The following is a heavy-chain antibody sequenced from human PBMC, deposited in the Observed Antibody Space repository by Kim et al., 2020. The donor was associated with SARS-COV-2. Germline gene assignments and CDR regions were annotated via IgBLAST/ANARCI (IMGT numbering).Heavy chain of an antibody. Sequence: DSVKGRFTISRDNAKNSLYLQMNSLRAEDTALYYCAKDMGYNWNSGWFDPWGQGTLVTVSS. V-gene: IGHV3-9*01. CDR3: AKDMGYNWNSGWFDP. D-gene: IGHD1-7*01. J-gene: IGHJ5*02.